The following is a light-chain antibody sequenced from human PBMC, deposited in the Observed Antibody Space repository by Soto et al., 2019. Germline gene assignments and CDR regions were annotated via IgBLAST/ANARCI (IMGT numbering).Light chain of an antibody. CDR3: QAWGTSTSV. CDR2: QDT. J-gene: IGLJ3*02. CDR1: KLGDKY. Sequence: SYELTQPPSVSVSPGQTASITCSGDKLGDKYTCWYQQKAGQSPVLVIYQDTKRPSGIPERFSGSNSGNTATLTISGTQAIDEAAYYCQAWGTSTSVFGGGTQLTVL. V-gene: IGLV3-1*01.